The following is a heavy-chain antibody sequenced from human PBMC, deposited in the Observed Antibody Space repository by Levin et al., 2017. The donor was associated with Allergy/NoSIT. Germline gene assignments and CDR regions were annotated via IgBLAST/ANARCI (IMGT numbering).Heavy chain of an antibody. CDR2: IYYSGST. J-gene: IGHJ4*02. CDR1: GGSISTSSYY. CDR3: ARLSRTMAVAGTIDY. D-gene: IGHD6-19*01. V-gene: IGHV4-39*01. Sequence: SETLSLTCTVSGGSISTSSYYWGWIRQPPGKGLEWIGSIYYSGSTFYNPSLESRVTISEDTSKNQFSLKLNSVTAADTAFYYCARLSRTMAVAGTIDYCGQGTQVTVSS.